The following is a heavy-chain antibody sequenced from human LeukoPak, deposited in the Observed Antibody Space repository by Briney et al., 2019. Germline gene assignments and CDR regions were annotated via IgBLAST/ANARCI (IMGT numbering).Heavy chain of an antibody. J-gene: IGHJ4*02. CDR2: ILTGGST. V-gene: IGHV4-4*07. CDR1: GGSISSYY. CDR3: ARDTLNYYGSGSYYNDYFDY. Sequence: SSETLSLTCTVSGGSISSYYWSWIRQPAGKGLEWLGRILTGGSTNYNPSLKSRVTMSVDTSKNQFSLKLSSVTAADTAVYYCARDTLNYYGSGSYYNDYFDYWGQGTLVTVSS. D-gene: IGHD3-10*01.